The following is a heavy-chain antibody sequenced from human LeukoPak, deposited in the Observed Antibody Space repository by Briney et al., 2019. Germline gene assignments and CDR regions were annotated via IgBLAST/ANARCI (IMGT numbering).Heavy chain of an antibody. CDR2: IYYSGST. J-gene: IGHJ6*03. D-gene: IGHD1-26*01. CDR3: ARTERSFYYYYYMDV. Sequence: SETLSLTCTVSGGSISSYYWSWIRQPPGEGLEWIGYIYYSGSTNYNPSLKSRVTISVDTSKNQFSLKLSSVTAADTAVYYCARTERSFYYYYYMDVWGKGTTVTVSS. CDR1: GGSISSYY. V-gene: IGHV4-59*12.